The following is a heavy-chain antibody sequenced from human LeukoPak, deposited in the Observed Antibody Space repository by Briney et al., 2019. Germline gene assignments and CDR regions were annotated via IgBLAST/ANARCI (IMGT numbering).Heavy chain of an antibody. J-gene: IGHJ2*01. CDR2: IIPIFGTA. CDR1: GGTFSSYA. Sequence: ASVKVSCKASGGTFSSYAISWVRQAPGQGLEWMGGIIPIFGTANYAQKFQGRVTITTDESTSTAYMELSSLRSEDTAVYYCARARREWLPGWYFDLWGRGTLVTVSS. D-gene: IGHD3-3*01. V-gene: IGHV1-69*05. CDR3: ARARREWLPGWYFDL.